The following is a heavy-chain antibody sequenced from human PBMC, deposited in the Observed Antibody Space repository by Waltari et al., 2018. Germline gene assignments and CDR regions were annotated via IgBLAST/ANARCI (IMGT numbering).Heavy chain of an antibody. D-gene: IGHD2-2*01. CDR3: VRKGYCSSTNCLDAFDI. CDR1: GFIFGPYT. V-gene: IGHV3-21*01. CDR2: ITRSSNYI. Sequence: EVQLVESGGGLVTPGGSLRVPFAASGFIFGPYTMPWARQAPGKGREWVSSITRSSNYIYYADSVKGRFTISRDNANSSLSLQMDSLRAEDTAVYYCVRKGYCSSTNCLDAFDIWGQGTMVTVSS. J-gene: IGHJ3*02.